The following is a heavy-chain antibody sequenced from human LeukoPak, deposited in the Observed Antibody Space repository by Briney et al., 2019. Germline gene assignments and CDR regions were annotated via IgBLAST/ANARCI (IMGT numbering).Heavy chain of an antibody. D-gene: IGHD5-24*01. CDR2: ISSSSSYI. J-gene: IGHJ4*02. CDR1: GFSFSSYE. CDR3: TRETPDGYDY. V-gene: IGHV3-21*01. Sequence: PGGSLRLSCAASGFSFSSYEMNWVRQAPGKGLEWVSSISSSSSYIYYADSVKGRFTISRDNAKNSLYLQMNSLRAEDTAMYYCTRETPDGYDYWGQGTLVTVSS.